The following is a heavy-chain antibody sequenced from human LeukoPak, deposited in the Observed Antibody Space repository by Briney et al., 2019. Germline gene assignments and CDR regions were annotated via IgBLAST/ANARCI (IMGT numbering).Heavy chain of an antibody. Sequence: ASVKVSCKASGYTFTSYYMHWLRQAPGQGLEWRGIINPSGGSTSYEQKFQGRVTMARNMCTSTVYMELSSLRSEDTSVYYCARNRQIAARRPGYNWFDPWGQGTLVTVSS. CDR2: INPSGGST. D-gene: IGHD6-6*01. CDR1: GYTFTSYY. J-gene: IGHJ5*02. CDR3: ARNRQIAARRPGYNWFDP. V-gene: IGHV1-46*01.